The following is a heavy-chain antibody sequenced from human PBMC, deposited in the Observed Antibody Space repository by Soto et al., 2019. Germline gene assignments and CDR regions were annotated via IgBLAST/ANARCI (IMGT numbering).Heavy chain of an antibody. CDR2: VSGYNGDT. D-gene: IGHD2-8*01. Sequence: QGQLVQSGPEVKKPGASVKVSCKASSYTFSRFGISWVRQAPGQGLEWMGWVSGYNGDTKYAQKVQGRVTMTIDTSTYTAYMELRSLTSDDTAIYYCAKNGQPPYYYYGMDVWGQGTTVTVSS. CDR3: AKNGQPPYYYYGMDV. CDR1: SYTFSRFG. V-gene: IGHV1-18*01. J-gene: IGHJ6*02.